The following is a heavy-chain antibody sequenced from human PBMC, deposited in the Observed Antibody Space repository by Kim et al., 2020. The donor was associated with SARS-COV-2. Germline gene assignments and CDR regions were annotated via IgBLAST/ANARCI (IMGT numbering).Heavy chain of an antibody. Sequence: SETLSLTCTVSGGSISSYYWSWIRQPPGKGLEWIGDISYSGSTNYNPSLKNRGTISVDTSKNQTPLKLSSVTGAETAAFYCSGDLGGYHNYCSWMYVCG. CDR1: GGSISSYY. J-gene: IGHJ3*01. CDR3: SGDLGGYHNYCSWMYV. V-gene: IGHV4-59*13. D-gene: IGHD6-19*01. CDR2: ISYSGST.